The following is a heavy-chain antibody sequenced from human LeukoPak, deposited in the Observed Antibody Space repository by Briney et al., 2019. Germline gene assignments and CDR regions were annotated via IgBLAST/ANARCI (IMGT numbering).Heavy chain of an antibody. D-gene: IGHD3-9*01. CDR2: ISSSSSYI. J-gene: IGHJ4*02. CDR1: GFTFSSYS. V-gene: IGHV3-21*01. Sequence: GGSLRLSCAASGFTFSSYSMNWVRQAPGKGLEWASSISSSSSYIYYADSVKGRFTISRDNAKNSLYLQMNSLRAEDTAVYYCARDLYDILTGYLPYFDYWGQGTLVTVSS. CDR3: ARDLYDILTGYLPYFDY.